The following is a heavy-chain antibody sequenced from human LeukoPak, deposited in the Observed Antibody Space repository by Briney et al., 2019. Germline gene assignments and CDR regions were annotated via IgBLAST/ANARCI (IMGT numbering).Heavy chain of an antibody. Sequence: PSETLSLTCTVSGGSISSYYWSWIRQPPGKGLEWIGYIYYSGSTNYNPSLKSRVTISVDTSKNQFSLKLSSVTAADTAVYYCARTYSGSYVIDYWGQGTLVTVSS. J-gene: IGHJ4*02. CDR1: GGSISSYY. CDR2: IYYSGST. V-gene: IGHV4-59*01. D-gene: IGHD1-26*01. CDR3: ARTYSGSYVIDY.